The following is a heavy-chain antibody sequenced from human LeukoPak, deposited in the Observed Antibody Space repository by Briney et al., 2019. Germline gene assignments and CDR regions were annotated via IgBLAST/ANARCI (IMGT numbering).Heavy chain of an antibody. CDR2: ISGSGGST. D-gene: IGHD3-9*01. J-gene: IGHJ4*02. V-gene: IGHV3-23*01. Sequence: GGSLRLSCAASGFTFSSYGMSWVRQAPGKGLEWVSAISGSGGSTYYADSVKGRFTISRDNSKNTLYLQMNSLRAEDTAVYYCAKSTYDILTGYYYFDYWGQGTLVTVSS. CDR1: GFTFSSYG. CDR3: AKSTYDILTGYYYFDY.